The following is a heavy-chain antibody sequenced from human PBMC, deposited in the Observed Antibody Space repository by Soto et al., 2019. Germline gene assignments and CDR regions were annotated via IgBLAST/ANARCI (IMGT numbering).Heavy chain of an antibody. CDR1: GYTFTSYA. D-gene: IGHD3-22*01. CDR2: INAGNGNT. Sequence: ASVKVSCKASGYTFTSYAMHWVRQAPGQRLEWMGWINAGNGNTKYSQKFQGRVTITRDTSASTAYMELSSLRSEDTAVYYCARELEYYYDSSGYQLYDAFDIWGQGTMVTVSS. CDR3: ARELEYYYDSSGYQLYDAFDI. J-gene: IGHJ3*02. V-gene: IGHV1-3*01.